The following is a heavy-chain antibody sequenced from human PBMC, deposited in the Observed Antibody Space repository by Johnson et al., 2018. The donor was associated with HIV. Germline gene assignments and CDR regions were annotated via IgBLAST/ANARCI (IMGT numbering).Heavy chain of an antibody. Sequence: VQLVESGGSVVRPGGSLRLSCAASGFTFDDYGMSWVRQAPGKGLEWVSGINWTGGSTGYADSVKGRFTISRDNAKNSLYLQMNSLRGEDTALYYCARGKDCTNGVCYTKGAFDIWGQGTMVTVSS. CDR2: INWTGGST. CDR3: ARGKDCTNGVCYTKGAFDI. CDR1: GFTFDDYG. D-gene: IGHD2-8*01. J-gene: IGHJ3*02. V-gene: IGHV3-20*04.